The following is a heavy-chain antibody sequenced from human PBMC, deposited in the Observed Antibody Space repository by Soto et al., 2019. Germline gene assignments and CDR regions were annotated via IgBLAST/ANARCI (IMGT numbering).Heavy chain of an antibody. Sequence: EVQLVESGGGLVKPGGSLRLSCAASGFTISDAWVNWVRQAPGMGLEWVGRIKSIPDGGTTDFAAPVKGRFAISRDDSKNIVTRQINSLNTEDTAMYNCIRGSHVTSLLVRHGYWGHVTLLIVSS. CDR2: IKSIPDGGTT. CDR3: IRGSHVTSLLVRHGY. CDR1: GFTISDAW. D-gene: IGHD1-26*01. V-gene: IGHV3-15*07. J-gene: IGHJ4*01.